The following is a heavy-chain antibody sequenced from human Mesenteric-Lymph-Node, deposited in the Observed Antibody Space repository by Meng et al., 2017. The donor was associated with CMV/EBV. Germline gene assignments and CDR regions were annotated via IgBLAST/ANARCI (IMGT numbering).Heavy chain of an antibody. CDR3: ARHVNTAMVTGYYYGMDV. CDR1: GYSFSSYW. J-gene: IGHJ6*02. V-gene: IGHV5-51*01. D-gene: IGHD5-18*01. Sequence: GESLKISCQGSGYSFSSYWIGWVRQTPGKGLEWLGIIYPGNSDTRYSPSFQGQVTISADKSITTAYLQWSSLKSSDTAMYYCARHVNTAMVTGYYYGMDVWGQGTTVTVS. CDR2: IYPGNSDT.